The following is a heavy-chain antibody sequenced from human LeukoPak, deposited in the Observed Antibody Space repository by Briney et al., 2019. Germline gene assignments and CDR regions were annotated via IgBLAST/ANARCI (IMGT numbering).Heavy chain of an antibody. CDR3: AKDNRDYYIDY. D-gene: IGHD3-10*01. V-gene: IGHV3-64*01. J-gene: IGHJ4*02. CDR2: ISSNGGST. CDR1: GLTFSSYA. Sequence: GGSLRLSCAASGLTFSSYAMHWVRQAPGKGLEYVSAISSNGGSTYYANSVKGRFTISRDNSKNTLYLQMNSLRAEDTAVYYCAKDNRDYYIDYWGQGTLVTVSS.